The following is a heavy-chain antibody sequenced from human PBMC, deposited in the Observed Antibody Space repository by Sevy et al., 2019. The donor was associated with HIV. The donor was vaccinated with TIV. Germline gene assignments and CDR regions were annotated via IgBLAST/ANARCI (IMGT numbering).Heavy chain of an antibody. Sequence: GGSLRLSCAASGFTFNKYNMNWVRQAPGKGLEWVSTITGYSTDIYYADSVKGRFTISRDDAKNSLYLQMNGLRAEDTAMYYCARAEQTYFFDYWGQGTLVTVSS. CDR1: GFTFNKYN. J-gene: IGHJ4*02. V-gene: IGHV3-21*06. CDR2: ITGYSTDI. CDR3: ARAEQTYFFDY.